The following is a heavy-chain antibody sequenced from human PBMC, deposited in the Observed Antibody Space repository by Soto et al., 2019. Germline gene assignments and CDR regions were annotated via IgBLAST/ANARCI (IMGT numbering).Heavy chain of an antibody. CDR3: ARGQVVAAQH. V-gene: IGHV4-30-2*01. CDR1: GGSISSGGYS. CDR2: IYHSGST. D-gene: IGHD2-15*01. J-gene: IGHJ4*02. Sequence: QLQLQESGSGLVKPSQTLSLTCAASGGSISSGGYSWSWIRQPPGKGLDWIGYIYHSGSTYYNPSLKRRVTLSVDRSTNQFSLKLSSVTAADTAVYYCARGQVVAAQHWGQGTLVTVSS.